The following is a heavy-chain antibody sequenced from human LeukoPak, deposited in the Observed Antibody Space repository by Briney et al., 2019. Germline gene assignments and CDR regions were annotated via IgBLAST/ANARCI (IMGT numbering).Heavy chain of an antibody. CDR2: ISSSSSTI. D-gene: IGHD1-7*01. V-gene: IGHV3-48*04. CDR3: ARGWVTGTTCWFDP. J-gene: IGHJ5*02. CDR1: GFTFSSYS. Sequence: GGSLRLSCAASGFTFSSYSMNWVRQAPGKGLEWVSYISSSSSTIYYADSVKGRFTISRDNAKNSLYLQMNSLRAEDTAVYYCARGWVTGTTCWFDPWGQGTLVTVSS.